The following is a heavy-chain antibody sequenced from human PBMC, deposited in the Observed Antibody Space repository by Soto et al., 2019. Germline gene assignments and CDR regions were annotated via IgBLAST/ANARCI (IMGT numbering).Heavy chain of an antibody. CDR2: IYYSGST. Sequence: PSETLSLTCTVSGGSISSSSYYWGWIRQPPGKGLEWIGSIYYSGSTYYNPSLKSRVTISVDTSKNQFSLKLSSVTAADTAVYYCARHPRGFCSGRRRRWFDPRGKRILVNVA. V-gene: IGHV4-39*01. D-gene: IGHD2-15*01. CDR3: ARHPRGFCSGRRRRWFDP. J-gene: IGHJ5*02. CDR1: GGSISSSSYY.